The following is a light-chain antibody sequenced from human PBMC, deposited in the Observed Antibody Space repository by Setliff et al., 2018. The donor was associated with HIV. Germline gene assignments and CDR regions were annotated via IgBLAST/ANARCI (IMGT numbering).Light chain of an antibody. J-gene: IGLJ1*01. CDR1: SSNIGINS. CDR3: AAWDDSLNEPCYV. Sequence: QSALTQPPSTSGTPGQRVTISCSGSSSNIGINSVTWYQHLPGTAPKLLIYSTNQRPSGVPDRFSGSKSGTSASLAISGLNSEDEADYYCAAWDDSLNEPCYVFGTGTKVTVL. V-gene: IGLV1-44*01. CDR2: STN.